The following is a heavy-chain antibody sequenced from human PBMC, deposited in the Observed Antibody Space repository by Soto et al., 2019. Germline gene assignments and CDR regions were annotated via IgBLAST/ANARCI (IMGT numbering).Heavy chain of an antibody. J-gene: IGHJ4*02. V-gene: IGHV4-34*01. D-gene: IGHD3-9*01. CDR1: GGSFSGYY. Sequence: SETLSLTCAVYGGSFSGYYWSWIRQPPGKGLEWIGEINHSGSTNYNPSLKSRVTISVDTSKSQFSLKLSSVTAADTAVYYCARGSNEGYFDWPWGLGTLVTV. CDR2: INHSGST. CDR3: ARGSNEGYFDWP.